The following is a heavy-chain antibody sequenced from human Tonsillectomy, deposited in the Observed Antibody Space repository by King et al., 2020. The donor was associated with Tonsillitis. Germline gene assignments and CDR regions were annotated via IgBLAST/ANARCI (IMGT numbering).Heavy chain of an antibody. CDR2: IYPGDSDT. CDR3: ARRGGSQFYYYSMDV. J-gene: IGHJ6*03. CDR1: GDSFTNYW. Sequence: QLVQSGAEVKKPGESLKISCTGSGDSFTNYWIAWVRQMPGKGLEWLGIIYPGDSDTRYSPSFQGQVTISADKSISTAYLQWSSLKASDTAMYYCARRGGSQFYYYSMDVWGKGTTVTVSS. V-gene: IGHV5-51*03. D-gene: IGHD1-26*01.